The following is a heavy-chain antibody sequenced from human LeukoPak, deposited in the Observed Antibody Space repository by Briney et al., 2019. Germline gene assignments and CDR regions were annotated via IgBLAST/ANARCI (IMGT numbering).Heavy chain of an antibody. J-gene: IGHJ4*02. V-gene: IGHV3-9*01. Sequence: PGGSLRLSCAASGFTFDDYAMHWVRQAPGKGLEWVSGISWNSGSIGYADSVKGRFTISRDNSKNTLYLQMNSLRAEDTAVYYCAKGGGGSGSYYNLDYWGQGTLVTVSS. D-gene: IGHD3-10*01. CDR2: ISWNSGSI. CDR3: AKGGGGSGSYYNLDY. CDR1: GFTFDDYA.